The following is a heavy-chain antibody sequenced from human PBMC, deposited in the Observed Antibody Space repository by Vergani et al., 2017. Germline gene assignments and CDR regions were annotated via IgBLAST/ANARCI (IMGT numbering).Heavy chain of an antibody. CDR1: GYTFTSYG. J-gene: IGHJ4*02. Sequence: QVQLVQSGAEVKKPGASVKLSCKASGYTFTSYGISWVRQAPGQGLEWMGWISAYNGNTTYAQKLQGRCTMTTDTATSTADMELRSLRSDDTAVYYCARDMLWSNTFYYDSSDYWGQGTLVTVSS. V-gene: IGHV1-18*01. CDR3: ARDMLWSNTFYYDSSDY. D-gene: IGHD3-22*01. CDR2: ISAYNGNT.